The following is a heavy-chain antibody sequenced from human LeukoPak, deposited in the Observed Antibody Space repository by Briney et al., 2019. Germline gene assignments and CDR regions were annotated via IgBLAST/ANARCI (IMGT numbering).Heavy chain of an antibody. V-gene: IGHV4-30-4*07. Sequence: SETLSLTCTVSGYSISSGDYSWSWIRQPPGKGLEWIGYIYNSGTTNYNPSLKSRVTISVDTSKNQFSLKLSSVTAADTAIYYCARNGDDSSDYYYFDYWGQGTLATVSS. J-gene: IGHJ4*02. CDR1: GYSISSGDYS. D-gene: IGHD3-22*01. CDR2: IYNSGTT. CDR3: ARNGDDSSDYYYFDY.